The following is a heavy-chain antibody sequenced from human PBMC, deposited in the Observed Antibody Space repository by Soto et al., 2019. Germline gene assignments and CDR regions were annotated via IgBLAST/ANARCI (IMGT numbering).Heavy chain of an antibody. CDR2: IFHSGNS. V-gene: IGHV4-59*05. Sequence: SETLSLTCTVSGGAIISYYCIWFRQPPGKWLEWIVSIFHSGNSYCNPSLKSRVILSVDTSKNQFSLNLTAAIAADTAVYYCARDDDGMDVWGQGTPVTVSS. J-gene: IGHJ6*02. CDR1: GGAIISYY. D-gene: IGHD1-1*01. CDR3: ARDDDGMDV.